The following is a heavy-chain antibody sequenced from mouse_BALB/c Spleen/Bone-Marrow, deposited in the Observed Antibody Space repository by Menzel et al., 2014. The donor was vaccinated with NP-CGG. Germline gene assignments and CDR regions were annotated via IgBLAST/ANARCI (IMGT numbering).Heavy chain of an antibody. Sequence: VQLQQSGAELTRPGASVKMSCKASGYTFTTNTMHWVKQRPGQGLEWIGYINPSSGYTNYNQKFKDKATLTADKSSSTAYMQLSSLTSEDSAVYFCAKRDIYYGYDGNAMDYWGQGTSVTVSS. D-gene: IGHD2-2*01. J-gene: IGHJ4*01. CDR2: INPSSGYT. V-gene: IGHV1-4*01. CDR3: AKRDIYYGYDGNAMDY. CDR1: GYTFTTNT.